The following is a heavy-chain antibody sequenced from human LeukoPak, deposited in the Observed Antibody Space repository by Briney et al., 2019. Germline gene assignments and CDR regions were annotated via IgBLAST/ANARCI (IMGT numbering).Heavy chain of an antibody. CDR1: GFTVSSNY. CDR3: ARPVNYGGYDYYYYGMDV. Sequence: GGSLRLSCAASGFTVSSNYMSWVRQAPGKGLEWISYISTTANSIYYADSVKGRFTISRDSAKNSLYLQMSSLRAEDTAVYYCARPVNYGGYDYYYYGMDVWGKGTTVTVSS. CDR2: ISTTANSI. J-gene: IGHJ6*04. D-gene: IGHD5-12*01. V-gene: IGHV3-11*04.